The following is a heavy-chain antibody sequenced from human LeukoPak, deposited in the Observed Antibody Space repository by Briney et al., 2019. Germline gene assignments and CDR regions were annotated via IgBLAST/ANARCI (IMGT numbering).Heavy chain of an antibody. D-gene: IGHD5-18*01. CDR1: GTSISAYH. V-gene: IGHV4-4*07. CDR2: IYSSGRT. J-gene: IGHJ4*02. Sequence: SETLSLTCSVSGTSISAYHWSWIRQPAGKGLEWIGRIYSSGRTNYIPSLKSRLTMSVDTSKNQFSLKLNSVTAADTAVYYCARDYSYPDYWGQGTLVTVSS. CDR3: ARDYSYPDY.